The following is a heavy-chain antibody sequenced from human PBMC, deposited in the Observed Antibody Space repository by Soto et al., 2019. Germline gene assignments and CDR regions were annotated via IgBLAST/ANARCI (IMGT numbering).Heavy chain of an antibody. CDR1: GASITYGAYS. J-gene: IGHJ4*02. CDR3: ARGGGVDSFDY. V-gene: IGHV4-30-2*01. D-gene: IGHD1-26*01. CDR2: INHLETT. Sequence: QLQLHMSGSGLVKPSQTLSLTCTVSGASITYGAYSWSWIRQTPGKGLEWIGYINHLETTFYNPSFESRLTLSIDRTKNQFSLNLKSMSAADRAVYFCARGGGVDSFDYWGQGILVTVSS.